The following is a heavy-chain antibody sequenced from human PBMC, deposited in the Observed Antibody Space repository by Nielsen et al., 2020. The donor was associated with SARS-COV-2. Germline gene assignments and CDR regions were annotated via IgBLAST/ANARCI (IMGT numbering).Heavy chain of an antibody. CDR1: GFTFSSYY. V-gene: IGHV3-21*01. J-gene: IGHJ4*02. CDR2: ISGISSYM. D-gene: IGHD2/OR15-2a*01. Sequence: GESLKISCAASGFTFSSYYMNWVRQAPGKGLEWISAISGISSYMYYADSVRGRFTISRDNAKNSLFLQMNSVRVEDTGIYYCARLRDDGYYFDTGPFDHWGQGTLVTVSS. CDR3: ARLRDDGYYFDTGPFDH.